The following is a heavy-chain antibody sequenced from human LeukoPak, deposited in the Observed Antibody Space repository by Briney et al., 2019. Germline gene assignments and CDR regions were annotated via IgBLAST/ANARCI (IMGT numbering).Heavy chain of an antibody. CDR2: ISGSGGSI. CDR3: AKDHREAAAGIFDY. D-gene: IGHD6-13*01. J-gene: IGHJ4*02. CDR1: GFNFRKYA. V-gene: IGHV3-23*01. Sequence: GGSLRLSRAGPGFNFRKYAMSWGRQGPGEGVEWGSSISGSGGSIYYPHSVKGRFTISRYNSKTALYLQMNSLRAEDTAVYYWAKDHREAAAGIFDYWGERTLVTVSS.